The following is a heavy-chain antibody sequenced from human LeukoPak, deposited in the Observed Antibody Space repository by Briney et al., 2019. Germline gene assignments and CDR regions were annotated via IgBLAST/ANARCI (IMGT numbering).Heavy chain of an antibody. CDR2: SNPNSGGT. D-gene: IGHD2-15*01. V-gene: IGHV1-2*06. CDR1: GYTFTGYY. J-gene: IGHJ4*02. Sequence: GASVKVSCKASGYTFTGYYMHWVRQAPGQGLEWMGRSNPNSGGTNYAQKFQGRVTMTRDTSVSTAYMELSRLRSDDTAVYYCATLLAVAATPSTPFDYWGQGTLVTVSS. CDR3: ATLLAVAATPSTPFDY.